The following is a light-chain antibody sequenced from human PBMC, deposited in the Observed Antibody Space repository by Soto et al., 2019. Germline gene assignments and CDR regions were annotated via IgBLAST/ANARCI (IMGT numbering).Light chain of an antibody. V-gene: IGKV1-13*02. J-gene: IGKJ5*01. Sequence: AIQVTQSPFSLSASVGDTVTITCRASQGISSAFAWYQQKPGKVPRLLIYDVFNLQSGVPSRFSGSGSGTDFTLPISRLQPEDFATYYCQQLETYPLTFGQGTRLEVK. CDR1: QGISSA. CDR2: DVF. CDR3: QQLETYPLT.